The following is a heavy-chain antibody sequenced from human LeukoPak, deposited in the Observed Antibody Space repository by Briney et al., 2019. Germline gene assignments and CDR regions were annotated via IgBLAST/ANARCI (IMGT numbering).Heavy chain of an antibody. D-gene: IGHD6-13*01. CDR1: GYTFTSYG. J-gene: IGHJ5*02. Sequence: ASVKVSCKASGYTFTSYGISWVRQAPGQGLEWMGWISAYNGNTNYAQKLQGRVTMTTDTSTSTAYMELRSLRSDDTAVCYCARDPRTGIAAAGNNWFDPWGQGTLVTVSS. CDR2: ISAYNGNT. CDR3: ARDPRTGIAAAGNNWFDP. V-gene: IGHV1-18*01.